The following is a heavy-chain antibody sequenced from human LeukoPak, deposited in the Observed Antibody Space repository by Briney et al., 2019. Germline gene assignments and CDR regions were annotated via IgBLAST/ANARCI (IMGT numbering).Heavy chain of an antibody. D-gene: IGHD3-22*01. Sequence: GGSLRLSCAASGFTFSNAWMSWVRQAPGKGLEWVGRIKSKTDGGTTDYAAPVKGRFTISRDDSKNTLYLQMNSLKTEDTAVYYCTARGSDSGSSVAYWGQGTLVTVSS. CDR1: GFTFSNAW. V-gene: IGHV3-15*01. CDR2: IKSKTDGGTT. J-gene: IGHJ4*02. CDR3: TARGSDSGSSVAY.